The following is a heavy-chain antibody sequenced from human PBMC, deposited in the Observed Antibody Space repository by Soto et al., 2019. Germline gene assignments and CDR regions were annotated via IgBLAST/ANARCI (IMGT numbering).Heavy chain of an antibody. CDR3: AVPRISRIRGEPPAY. CDR2: ITGSGGST. CDR1: GIIFSSFA. J-gene: IGHJ4*02. Sequence: GGSLRLSCTASGIIFSSFAMSWVRQAPGKGLEWVSSITGSGGSTYYADSVKGRFTISRDNSENTLYLQMNSLRAEDTAIYYCAVPRISRIRGEPPAYWGQGXLVTVYS. V-gene: IGHV3-23*01. D-gene: IGHD3-10*01.